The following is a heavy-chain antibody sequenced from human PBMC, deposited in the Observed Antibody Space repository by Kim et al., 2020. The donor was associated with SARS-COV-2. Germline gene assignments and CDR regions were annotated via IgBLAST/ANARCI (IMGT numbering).Heavy chain of an antibody. CDR2: ISNGGSDI. CDR3: ARGARKAADFYYNGMDL. Sequence: GGSLRLSCAASGFIFRDYYMSWIRQAPGKGLEWISYISNGGSDIYYADSIRGRITISRDNAKNSLYLQLKSLRAEDTAVYYCARGARKAADFYYNGMDLWGPGTTVTVSS. V-gene: IGHV3-11*01. J-gene: IGHJ6*02. D-gene: IGHD6-13*01. CDR1: GFIFRDYY.